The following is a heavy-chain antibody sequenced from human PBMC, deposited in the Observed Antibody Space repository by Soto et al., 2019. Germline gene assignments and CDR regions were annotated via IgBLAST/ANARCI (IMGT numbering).Heavy chain of an antibody. CDR3: ARASRIPKVPAANYYYYYGMDV. CDR1: GFTFSSYS. Sequence: GGSLRLSCAASGFTFSSYSMNWVRQAPGKGLEWVSSISSSSSYIYYADSVKGRFTISRDNAKNSLYLQMNSLRAEDTAVYYCARASRIPKVPAANYYYYYGMDVWGQGTTVTVSS. J-gene: IGHJ6*02. V-gene: IGHV3-21*01. D-gene: IGHD2-2*01. CDR2: ISSSSSYI.